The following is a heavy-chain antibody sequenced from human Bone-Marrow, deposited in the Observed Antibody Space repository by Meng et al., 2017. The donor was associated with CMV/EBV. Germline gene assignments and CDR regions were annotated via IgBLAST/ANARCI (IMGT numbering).Heavy chain of an antibody. V-gene: IGHV1-8*01. D-gene: IGHD3-3*01. Sequence: TWVGQATGQGLEWMGWMNPNSGNTGYAQKFQGRVTMTRNTSISTAYMELSSLRSEDTAVYYCARARVLRFLEWLARSPPYNWFDPWGQGTLVTVSS. CDR2: MNPNSGNT. CDR3: ARARVLRFLEWLARSPPYNWFDP. J-gene: IGHJ5*02.